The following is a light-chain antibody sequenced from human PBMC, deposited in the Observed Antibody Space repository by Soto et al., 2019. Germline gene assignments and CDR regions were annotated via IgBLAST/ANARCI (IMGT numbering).Light chain of an antibody. J-gene: IGKJ2*01. CDR1: QGISSA. V-gene: IGKV1-13*02. CDR2: DAS. CDR3: QQFDSYPYT. Sequence: AIQLTQSPSSLCASVGDRVTITCRASQGISSALAWYQQKPGKAPKLLIYDASSLKSGVPSRFSGSGSGTDFTLTISSLQPEDFATYYCQQFDSYPYTFGQGTKLEIK.